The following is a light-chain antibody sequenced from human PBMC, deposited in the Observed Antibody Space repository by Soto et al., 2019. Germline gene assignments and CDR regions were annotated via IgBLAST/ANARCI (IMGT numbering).Light chain of an antibody. CDR3: QLYSGSPWT. CDR1: QTINQKY. CDR2: SVS. J-gene: IGKJ1*01. Sequence: EVVLTQFPGTLSLSPGERAILSCRTSQTINQKYLAWFQQEAGRAPRLLIHSVSVRATGIPDRFSGSGSGTDFTLTISRLEPEDFAVYYCQLYSGSPWTFGQGTKVEIK. V-gene: IGKV3-20*01.